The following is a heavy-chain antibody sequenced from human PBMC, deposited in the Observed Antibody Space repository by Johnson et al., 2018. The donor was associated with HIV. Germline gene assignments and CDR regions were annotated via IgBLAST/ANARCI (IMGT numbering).Heavy chain of an antibody. Sequence: VQLVESGGDVVQPGRSLRLSCAASGFTFSNYAMTWVRQAPGEGPEWVADITASGGTTYYADSVKGRFTVSRDDSKNTLYLQMNSLRAEDTAVYYCAKVRRAVYGFDIWGQGTMVTVSS. J-gene: IGHJ3*02. V-gene: IGHV3-23*04. CDR1: GFTFSNYA. CDR3: AKVRRAVYGFDI. CDR2: ITASGGTT.